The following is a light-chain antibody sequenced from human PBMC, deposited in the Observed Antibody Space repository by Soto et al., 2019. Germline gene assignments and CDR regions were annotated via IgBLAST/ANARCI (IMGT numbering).Light chain of an antibody. J-gene: IGKJ1*01. V-gene: IGKV3-20*01. CDR1: QSVASSY. CDR2: SAS. CDR3: HHFGSLPET. Sequence: EVVLTQSPGTLSLSPGERVTLSCRASQSVASSYLAWYQQKPGRAPRLLFYSASSRATGIPDRFSGSGSGKDFTLTISRLEHEDFAVYYCHHFGSLPETFGQGTNVE.